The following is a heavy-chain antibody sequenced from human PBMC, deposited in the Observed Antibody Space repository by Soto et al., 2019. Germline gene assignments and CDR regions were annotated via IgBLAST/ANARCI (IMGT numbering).Heavy chain of an antibody. V-gene: IGHV3-23*01. CDR1: RLTFDSYA. CDR2: ISATGDNT. D-gene: IGHD5-18*01. J-gene: IGHJ6*03. Sequence: EVQLLESGGGLVQPGGSLRLSCVASRLTFDSYAMSWVRQAPGKGLEWVSGISATGDNTYFADSVKGRFTVSRDNSKNTLILQMNSLRAEDTAVYFCAKENRGYSYNFRGFYYYYMDVWGKWTTVTVSS. CDR3: AKENRGYSYNFRGFYYYYMDV.